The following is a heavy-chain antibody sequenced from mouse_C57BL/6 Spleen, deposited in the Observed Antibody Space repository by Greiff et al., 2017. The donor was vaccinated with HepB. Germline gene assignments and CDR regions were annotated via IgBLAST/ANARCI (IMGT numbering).Heavy chain of an antibody. J-gene: IGHJ3*01. Sequence: EVMLVEPGGGLVKPGGSLKLSCAASGFTFSDYGMHWVRQAPEKGLEWVAYISSGSSTIYYADTVKGRFTISRDNAKNTLFLQMTSLRSEDTAMYYCAREGGLRRAWFAYWGQGTLVTVSA. CDR2: ISSGSSTI. V-gene: IGHV5-17*01. CDR3: AREGGLRRAWFAY. D-gene: IGHD2-4*01. CDR1: GFTFSDYG.